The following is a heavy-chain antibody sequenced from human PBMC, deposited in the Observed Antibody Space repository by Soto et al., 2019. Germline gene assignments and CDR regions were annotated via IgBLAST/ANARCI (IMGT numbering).Heavy chain of an antibody. D-gene: IGHD3-3*01. CDR1: GFSLTTSGVG. CDR2: IYWVDDK. V-gene: IGHV2-5*02. Sequence: QITLNESGPTVVRPTETLTLTCRFSGFSLTTSGVGVGWIRQSPGKAPEWLALIYWVDDKRYSASLKSRLTIPKDTSKSQVVLTVSDLDPTDTATYYCAHRVLRTVFGLVTTTAIYFDFWGQGSPVAVSS. CDR3: AHRVLRTVFGLVTTTAIYFDF. J-gene: IGHJ4*02.